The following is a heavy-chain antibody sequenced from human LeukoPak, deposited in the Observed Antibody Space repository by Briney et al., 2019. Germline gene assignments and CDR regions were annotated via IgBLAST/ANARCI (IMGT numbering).Heavy chain of an antibody. CDR2: ISSSSSYI. V-gene: IGHV3-21*01. Sequence: GGSLRLSCAASGFTFSSYSMNWVRQAPGKGLEWVSSISSSSSYIYYADSVKGRFTISRDNAKNSLYLQMNSLRAEDTAVYYCARDRTQTDYGDYYYYYMDVWGKGPRSPSP. D-gene: IGHD4-17*01. CDR1: GFTFSSYS. CDR3: ARDRTQTDYGDYYYYYMDV. J-gene: IGHJ6*03.